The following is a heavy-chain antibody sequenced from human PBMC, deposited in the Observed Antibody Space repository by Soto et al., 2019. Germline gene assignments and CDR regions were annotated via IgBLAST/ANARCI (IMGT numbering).Heavy chain of an antibody. Sequence: PGGSLRLSCAASGFTFSSYGMHWVRQAPGKGLEWVAVISYDGSNKYYADSVKGRFTISRDNSKNTLYLQMNSLRAEDTAVYYCAKDQGDYGSGSPSTLDCWGQGTLVTVSS. CDR1: GFTFSSYG. J-gene: IGHJ4*02. CDR3: AKDQGDYGSGSPSTLDC. D-gene: IGHD3-10*01. V-gene: IGHV3-30*18. CDR2: ISYDGSNK.